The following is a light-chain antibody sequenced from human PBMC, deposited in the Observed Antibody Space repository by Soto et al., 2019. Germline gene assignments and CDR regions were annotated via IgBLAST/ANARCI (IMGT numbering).Light chain of an antibody. CDR3: CSYAGTFYV. Sequence: QSVLTQPPSVSGAPGQRVTISCTGSSSNIGAGYDVHWYQQLPGTAPKLLIYGNSNRPSGVPDRFPGSKSGNTASLTISGLQAEDEADYYCCSYAGTFYVFGTGTKVTVL. CDR1: SSNIGAGYD. CDR2: GNS. J-gene: IGLJ1*01. V-gene: IGLV1-40*01.